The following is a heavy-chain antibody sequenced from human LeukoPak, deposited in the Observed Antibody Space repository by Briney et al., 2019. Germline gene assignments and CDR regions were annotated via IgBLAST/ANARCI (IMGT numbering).Heavy chain of an antibody. Sequence: PSGTLSLTCAVSGGSISSSNWWSWVRQPPGKGLEWIGEIYHSGSTNYNPSLKSRVTISVDKSKNQFSLKLSSVTAADTAVYYCARGGMIVVRAFAFDIWGQGTMVTVSS. J-gene: IGHJ3*02. CDR1: GGSISSSNW. V-gene: IGHV4-4*02. CDR2: IYHSGST. CDR3: ARGGMIVVRAFAFDI. D-gene: IGHD3-22*01.